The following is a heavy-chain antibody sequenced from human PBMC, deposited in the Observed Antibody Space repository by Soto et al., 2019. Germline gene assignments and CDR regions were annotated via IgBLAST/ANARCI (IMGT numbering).Heavy chain of an antibody. CDR3: ARYNSYAIDY. CDR1: GTSISSYY. CDR2: IYYSGTT. D-gene: IGHD2-8*01. Sequence: PSETLSLTCTVSGTSISSYYWSWIRQPPGKGLEWIANIYYSGTTNYNPSLASRVTLSVDTSKNQFSLKMTSVTVADRAMYFCARYNSYAIDYWGRETLVTVSS. V-gene: IGHV4-59*01. J-gene: IGHJ4*02.